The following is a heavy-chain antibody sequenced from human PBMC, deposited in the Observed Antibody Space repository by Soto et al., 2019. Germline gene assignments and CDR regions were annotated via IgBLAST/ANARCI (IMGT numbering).Heavy chain of an antibody. J-gene: IGHJ5*02. V-gene: IGHV1-8*01. CDR3: ASDMSTT. CDR1: GYTFTSHD. Sequence: QVQLVQSGAEVKKPGASVKVSCKASGYTFTSHDINWMRQATGQGLEWMGWMNPNSGHTNYAQKFQGRVTMIRDTSISTAYMELTNLRSEDTAIYYCASDMSTTWGQGTLVTVSS. D-gene: IGHD2-2*01. CDR2: MNPNSGHT.